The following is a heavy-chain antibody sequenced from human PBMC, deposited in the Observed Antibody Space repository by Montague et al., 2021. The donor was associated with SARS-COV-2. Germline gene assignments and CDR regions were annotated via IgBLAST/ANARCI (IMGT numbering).Heavy chain of an antibody. Sequence: PALVKPTQTLTLTCTFSGFSLSTSGEAVGWIRQPPGKALEWLALIYWDDDKRYSPSLKSRLTITKDTSKNQVVLTMTNMDPVDTATYYCTHRGGSSWTNPYFDYWGQGTLVTVSS. V-gene: IGHV2-5*02. CDR2: IYWDDDK. CDR3: THRGGSSWTNPYFDY. D-gene: IGHD6-13*01. J-gene: IGHJ4*02. CDR1: GFSLSTSGEA.